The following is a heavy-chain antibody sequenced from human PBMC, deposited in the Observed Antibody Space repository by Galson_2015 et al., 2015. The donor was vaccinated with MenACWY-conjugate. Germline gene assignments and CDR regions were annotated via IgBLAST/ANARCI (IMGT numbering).Heavy chain of an antibody. CDR1: GFTFRNYW. J-gene: IGHJ6*02. CDR2: IKKDGSEK. Sequence: LRLSCAASGFTFRNYWVTWVRQAPGKGLEWVASIKKDGSEKYYVDSVKGRFTISRDNAKNSLYLEMNSLRVEDTAVYSCARGHYGMDVWGQGTTVTASS. V-gene: IGHV3-7*03. CDR3: ARGHYGMDV.